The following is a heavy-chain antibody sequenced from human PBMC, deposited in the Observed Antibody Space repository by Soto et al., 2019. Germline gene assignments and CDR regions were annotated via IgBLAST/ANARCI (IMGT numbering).Heavy chain of an antibody. V-gene: IGHV1-18*01. J-gene: IGHJ6*02. CDR3: ARVYGSGSYYLDYYYYGMDV. CDR1: GYTFTRYG. D-gene: IGHD3-10*01. CDR2: ISAYNGNT. Sequence: HVQLVQSGAEVKKPGASVKVSCKASGYTFTRYGISWVRQAPGQGLEWMGWISAYNGNTNYAQKLQGRVTMTTDTSTSTAYMELRSLRSDDTAVYYCARVYGSGSYYLDYYYYGMDVRGQGTTVTVSS.